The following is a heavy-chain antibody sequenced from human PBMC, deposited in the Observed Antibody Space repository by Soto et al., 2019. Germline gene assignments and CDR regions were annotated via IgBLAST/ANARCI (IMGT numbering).Heavy chain of an antibody. D-gene: IGHD3-10*01. Sequence: ASVKVSCRVSGYTLTELSMHWVRQAPGKGLEWMGGFDPEDGETIYAQKFQGRVTMTEDTSKDTAYMELSSLRSEDTAVYYCATALTITMVRGVRKWFDPWGQGTLVAVSS. CDR3: ATALTITMVRGVRKWFDP. CDR2: FDPEDGET. V-gene: IGHV1-24*01. CDR1: GYTLTELS. J-gene: IGHJ5*02.